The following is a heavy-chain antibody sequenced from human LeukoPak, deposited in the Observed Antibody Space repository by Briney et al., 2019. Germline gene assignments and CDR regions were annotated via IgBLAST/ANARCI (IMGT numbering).Heavy chain of an antibody. CDR2: ISYDGSNK. V-gene: IGHV3-30*18. D-gene: IGHD4-17*01. CDR3: AKVRSRGAYGDYLNYFDY. CDR1: AFTFSSYG. J-gene: IGHJ4*02. Sequence: GGSLRLSCAASAFTFSSYGMHWVRQAPGKGLEWVAVISYDGSNKYYADSVKGRFTISRDNFKNTLYLQMNSLRTEDTAVYYCAKVRSRGAYGDYLNYFDYWGQGTLVTVSS.